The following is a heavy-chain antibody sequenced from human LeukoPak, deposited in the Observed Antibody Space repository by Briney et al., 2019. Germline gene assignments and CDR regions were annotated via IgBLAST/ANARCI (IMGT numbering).Heavy chain of an antibody. CDR1: GFTFNNYA. Sequence: GGSLRLSCAASGFTFNNYAMHWVRQAPGKGLEWVALIRSDENTKYYGDSVKGRFTISRDNSKNPLYLQMNTLTPDDSAVYYCAKQGFHPWGQETLVTVSS. J-gene: IGHJ5*02. CDR3: AKQGFHP. CDR2: IRSDENTK. V-gene: IGHV3-30*02.